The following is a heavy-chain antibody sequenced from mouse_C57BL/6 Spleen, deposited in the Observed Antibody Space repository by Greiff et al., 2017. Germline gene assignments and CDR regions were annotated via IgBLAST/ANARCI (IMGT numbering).Heavy chain of an antibody. D-gene: IGHD1-1*01. Sequence: EVQLQQSGTVLARPGASVKMSCKTSGYTFTSYWMHWVKQRPGQGLEWIGAIYPGNSDTSYNQKFKGKAKLTAVTSASTAYMEFSSLTNEDSAVYYCTRGPDYYGSSYYFDYWGQGTTLTVSS. J-gene: IGHJ2*01. CDR3: TRGPDYYGSSYYFDY. CDR2: IYPGNSDT. CDR1: GYTFTSYW. V-gene: IGHV1-5*01.